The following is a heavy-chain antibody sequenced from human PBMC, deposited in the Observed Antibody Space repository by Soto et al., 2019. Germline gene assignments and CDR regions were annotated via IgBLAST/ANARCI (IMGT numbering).Heavy chain of an antibody. D-gene: IGHD3-3*01. CDR2: INHSXST. CDR1: RGSFSGYY. CDR3: ARYTSSYDFWSGYGRSENAFDP. V-gene: IGHV4-34*01. Sequence: SETLSLTCAVYRGSFSGYYWSWIRQPPGTTLELIGGINHSXSTNVNPFPTSRVTIAVETSXNQFSLKLSSVTAADTAVYYCARYTSSYDFWSGYGRSENAFDPWGQGTLVTVSS. J-gene: IGHJ5*02.